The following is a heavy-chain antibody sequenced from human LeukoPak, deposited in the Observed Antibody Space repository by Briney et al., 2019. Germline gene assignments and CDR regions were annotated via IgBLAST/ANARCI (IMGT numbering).Heavy chain of an antibody. CDR1: GGTFSSYA. V-gene: IGHV1-69*06. CDR2: IIPIFGTA. D-gene: IGHD1-1*01. J-gene: IGHJ6*04. Sequence: SVKVSCKASGGTFSSYAISWVRQAPGQGLEWMGGIIPIFGTANYAQKFQGRVTITADKSTSTAYMELSSLRSEDTAVYYCARWGTTGINYYYYGMDVWGKGTTVTASS. CDR3: ARWGTTGINYYYYGMDV.